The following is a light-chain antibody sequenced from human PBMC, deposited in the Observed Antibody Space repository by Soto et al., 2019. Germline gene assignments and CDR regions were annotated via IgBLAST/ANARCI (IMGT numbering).Light chain of an antibody. Sequence: QSALTPPASVSGSPGQSLTISCTGTSSDVGGYNYVSWYQQHPGKAPKLMIYDVSNRPSGVSNRFSGSKSGNTASLTISGLQAEDEADYYCSSYTSSSTVVFGGGTQLTVL. CDR1: SSDVGGYNY. CDR3: SSYTSSSTVV. V-gene: IGLV2-14*01. CDR2: DVS. J-gene: IGLJ2*01.